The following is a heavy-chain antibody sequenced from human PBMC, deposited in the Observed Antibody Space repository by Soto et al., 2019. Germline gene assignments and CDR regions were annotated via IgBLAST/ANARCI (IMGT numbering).Heavy chain of an antibody. J-gene: IGHJ6*02. CDR3: ARSIVGTTRYIYGSDA. D-gene: IGHD1-7*01. Sequence: QVQLQESGPGLVKPSETLSLTCSVSGDSVSSGRYFWSWIRQSPAKGLEWIGNIYYSGSTNYNPSLKSRVTFSLDTSKNLFSLNLRSVTAADTAVYFCARSIVGTTRYIYGSDAWGQGTSVTVSS. CDR1: GDSVSSGRYF. V-gene: IGHV4-61*01. CDR2: IYYSGST.